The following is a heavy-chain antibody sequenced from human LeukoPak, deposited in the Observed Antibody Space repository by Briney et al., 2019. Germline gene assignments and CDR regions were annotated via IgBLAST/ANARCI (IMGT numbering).Heavy chain of an antibody. CDR2: IYYSGST. CDR3: ARARKWFGETFDLNPYYFDY. V-gene: IGHV4-59*01. D-gene: IGHD3-10*01. J-gene: IGHJ4*02. CDR1: GGSISSYY. Sequence: PSETLSLTCTVSGGSISSYYWSWIRQPPGKGLEWIGYIYYSGSTNYNPSLKSRDTISVDTSKNQFSLKLSSVTAADTAVYYCARARKWFGETFDLNPYYFDYWGQGTLVTVSS.